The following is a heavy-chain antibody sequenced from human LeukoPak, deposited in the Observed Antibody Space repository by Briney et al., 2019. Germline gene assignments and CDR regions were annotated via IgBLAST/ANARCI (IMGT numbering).Heavy chain of an antibody. CDR3: ARDTAAMASD. CDR2: IIPIFGTA. Sequence: SVKVSCKASGGTFSSYAISWVRQAPGQGLEWMGRIIPIFGTANYAQKFQGRVTITTDESTSTAYKELSSLRSEDTAVYYCARDTAAMASDWGQGTLVTVSS. D-gene: IGHD5-18*01. V-gene: IGHV1-69*05. CDR1: GGTFSSYA. J-gene: IGHJ4*02.